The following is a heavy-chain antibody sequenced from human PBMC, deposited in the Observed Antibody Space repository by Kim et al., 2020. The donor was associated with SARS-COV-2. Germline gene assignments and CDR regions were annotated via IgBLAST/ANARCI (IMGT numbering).Heavy chain of an antibody. V-gene: IGHV4-34*01. CDR1: GGSFSGYF. J-gene: IGHJ6*01. CDR2: IHHNGKS. CDR3: VRGPTGDYRQYADYYYGM. Sequence: SETLSLTCAVYGGSFSGYFWNWIRQTPDKRLEWIGEIHHNGKSNFNPSLKSRVSISVDTSKNQFSLRLTSLTVADSAVYYCVRGPTGDYRQYADYYYGM. D-gene: IGHD2-2*01.